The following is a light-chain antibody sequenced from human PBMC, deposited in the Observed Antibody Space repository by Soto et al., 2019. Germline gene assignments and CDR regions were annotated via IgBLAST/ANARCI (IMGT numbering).Light chain of an antibody. CDR1: QGIRNH. V-gene: IGKV1-9*01. J-gene: IGKJ5*01. CDR2: AAS. Sequence: DIQLSQSPSFLSASVGDRVTVTCRASQGIRNHLAWYQQKPGKAPNVLISAASTLQSGVPSRFSGSGSGTEFTLTISSLQPEDFATYFCQQFNDYPIPFGQGTRLEIK. CDR3: QQFNDYPIP.